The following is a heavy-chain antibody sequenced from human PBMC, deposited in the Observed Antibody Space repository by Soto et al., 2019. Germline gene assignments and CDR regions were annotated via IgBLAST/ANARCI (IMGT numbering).Heavy chain of an antibody. V-gene: IGHV3-30*18. Sequence: GGSLRLSCAASGFTFSSYGMHWVRQAPGKGLEWVAVISYDGSNKYYADSVKGRFTISRDNSKNTLYLQMNSLRAEDTAVYYCAKEGYIQLWTIVGYFDYWGQGTLVTVSS. J-gene: IGHJ4*02. CDR2: ISYDGSNK. D-gene: IGHD5-18*01. CDR1: GFTFSSYG. CDR3: AKEGYIQLWTIVGYFDY.